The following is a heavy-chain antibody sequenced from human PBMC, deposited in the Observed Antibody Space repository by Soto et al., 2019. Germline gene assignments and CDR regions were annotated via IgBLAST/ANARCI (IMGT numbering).Heavy chain of an antibody. CDR3: ASGGWNPLSHYYGMDV. D-gene: IGHD6-19*01. CDR2: ISAYNGNT. CDR1: GYTFTSYG. Sequence: QVQLVQSGAEVKKPGASVKVSCKASGYTFTSYGISWVRQAPGQGLEWMGWISAYNGNTNYAQKLQGRVTMTTDTSTSTAYMVLRSLRSDDTAVYYCASGGWNPLSHYYGMDVWGQGTTVTVSS. V-gene: IGHV1-18*01. J-gene: IGHJ6*02.